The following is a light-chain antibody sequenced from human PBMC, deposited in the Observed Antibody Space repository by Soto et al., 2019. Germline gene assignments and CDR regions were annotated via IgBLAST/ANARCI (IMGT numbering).Light chain of an antibody. CDR2: DAS. J-gene: IGKJ1*01. V-gene: IGKV3-11*01. Sequence: EIVLTQSPATLSLSPGERATLSCRASQSVSSYLAWYQQKPGQAPRLLIYDASNRATGIPARFSGSGSGTDFTLTISSLEPEDFATYYCQHSHTLPRTFGQGTKVEIK. CDR3: QHSHTLPRT. CDR1: QSVSSY.